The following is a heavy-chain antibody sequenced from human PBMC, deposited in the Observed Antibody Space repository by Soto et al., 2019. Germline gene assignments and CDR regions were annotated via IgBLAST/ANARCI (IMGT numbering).Heavy chain of an antibody. D-gene: IGHD2-2*02. CDR1: GYTFTGYY. J-gene: IGHJ3*02. CDR3: ASGYCSSTSCYRDDASDI. Sequence: SVKVSCKASGYTFTGYYMHWVRQAPGQGLEWMGWINPNSGGTNYAQKFQGWVTMTRDTSISTAYMELSRLRSDDTAVYYCASGYCSSTSCYRDDASDIWGPGTMATVSS. CDR2: INPNSGGT. V-gene: IGHV1-2*04.